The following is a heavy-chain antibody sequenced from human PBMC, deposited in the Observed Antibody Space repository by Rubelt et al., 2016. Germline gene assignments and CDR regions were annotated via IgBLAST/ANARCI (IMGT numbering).Heavy chain of an antibody. CDR3: ARRRIMGSVWTFDY. CDR2: IYYSGST. Sequence: QVQLQESGPGLVKPSETLSLTCTVSGGSISSYYWSWIRQPPGKGLEWIGYIYYSGSTNYNPSLKSRVTISVDTSKNQFSLKLSSVTSADPAVYYWARRRIMGSVWTFDYWGQGTLVTVSS. V-gene: IGHV4-59*12. J-gene: IGHJ4*02. CDR1: GGSISSYY. D-gene: IGHD6-19*01.